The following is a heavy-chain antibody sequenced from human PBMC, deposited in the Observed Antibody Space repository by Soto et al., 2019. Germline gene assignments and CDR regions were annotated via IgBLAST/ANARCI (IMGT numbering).Heavy chain of an antibody. D-gene: IGHD2-15*01. CDR1: GDSVSSNSAA. Sequence: SQTLSLTCAISGDSVSSNSAAWNWIRQSPSRGLEWLGRTYYRSKWYNDYAVSVKSRISINPDTSKNQFSLQLSSVTPEDTAVYYCAGARKDPELYCSGGSCYNWFDPWGQGAQVTVSS. CDR2: TYYRSKWYN. CDR3: AGARKDPELYCSGGSCYNWFDP. V-gene: IGHV6-1*01. J-gene: IGHJ5*02.